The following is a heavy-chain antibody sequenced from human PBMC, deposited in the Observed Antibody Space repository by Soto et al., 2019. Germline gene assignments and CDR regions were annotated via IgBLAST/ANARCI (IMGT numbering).Heavy chain of an antibody. Sequence: PGGSLRLSCAASGFTFSSYTMSWVRQAPGKGLEWVSAISGSGGSTYYADSVKGRFTISRDNSKNTLYLQMNSLRAEDTAVYYCARDYYDSSGFGAFDIWGQGTMVTVSS. D-gene: IGHD3-22*01. J-gene: IGHJ3*02. CDR3: ARDYYDSSGFGAFDI. CDR2: ISGSGGST. CDR1: GFTFSSYT. V-gene: IGHV3-23*01.